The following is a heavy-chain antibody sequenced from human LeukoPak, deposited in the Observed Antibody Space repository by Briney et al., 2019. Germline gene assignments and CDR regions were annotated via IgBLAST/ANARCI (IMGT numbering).Heavy chain of an antibody. CDR1: CGSISRGGYY. D-gene: IGHD5-18*01. CDR2: IYYSGST. V-gene: IGHV4-31*03. CDR3: ARPWDTAMTYVDT. J-gene: IGHJ5*02. Sequence: SQTLSLTCTVSCGSISRGGYYWSWLRQHPEKGLEWIGYIYYSGSTYYHPSLKSRVTISVDTSKNQFSLKLSSVTAADTAVYYCARPWDTAMTYVDTWGQGILVTVSS.